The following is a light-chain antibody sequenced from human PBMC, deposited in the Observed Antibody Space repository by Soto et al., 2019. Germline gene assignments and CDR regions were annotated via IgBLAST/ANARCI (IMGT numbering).Light chain of an antibody. V-gene: IGLV2-11*01. Sequence: VLTQPRPVSGSPGQSVTISCTGTSSDVGGYNYVSWYQQHPGKAPKLMIYDVSKRPSGVPDRFSGSKSGNTASLTISGLQAEDEADYYCCSYAGSYSYVFGTGTKVTVL. CDR1: SSDVGGYNY. CDR3: CSYAGSYSYV. J-gene: IGLJ1*01. CDR2: DVS.